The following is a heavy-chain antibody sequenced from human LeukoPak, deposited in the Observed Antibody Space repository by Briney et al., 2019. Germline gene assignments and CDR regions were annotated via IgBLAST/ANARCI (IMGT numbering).Heavy chain of an antibody. J-gene: IGHJ6*03. CDR2: IYYSGST. CDR3: ARGRQVNLSPHFGSGLSNYSYYMDV. D-gene: IGHD3-10*01. Sequence: SETLSLTCTVSGGSISSYYWSWIRQPPGKGLEWIGYIYYSGSTNYNPSLKSRVTISVDTSKNQFSLKLSSVTAADTAVYYCARGRQVNLSPHFGSGLSNYSYYMDVWGKGTTVTVSS. V-gene: IGHV4-59*01. CDR1: GGSISSYY.